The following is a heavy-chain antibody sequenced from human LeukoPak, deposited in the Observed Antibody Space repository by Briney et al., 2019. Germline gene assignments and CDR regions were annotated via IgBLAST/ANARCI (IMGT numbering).Heavy chain of an antibody. Sequence: GGSLRLSCAASGFTFSTFAMIWVRQPPGKGLEWVSSIFPSGGEIHYADSVKGRFTIDRDNSKNTVYLQMSSLRPDDTAIYFCARQEARNYNYEGLDYWGPGNLVTVSS. V-gene: IGHV3-23*01. CDR3: ARQEARNYNYEGLDY. CDR1: GFTFSTFA. D-gene: IGHD3-10*01. J-gene: IGHJ4*02. CDR2: IFPSGGEI.